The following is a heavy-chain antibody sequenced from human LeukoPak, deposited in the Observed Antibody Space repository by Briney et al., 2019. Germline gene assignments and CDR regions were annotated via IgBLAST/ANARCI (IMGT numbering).Heavy chain of an antibody. CDR3: AKVTRYFDWSPPYYFDY. CDR2: ISSSSSTI. D-gene: IGHD3-9*01. CDR1: GFTFSSYS. Sequence: PGGSLRLSCAASGFTFSSYSMNWVRQAPGKGLEWVSYISSSSSTIYYADSVKGRFTISRDNAKNSLYLQMNSLRAEDTAVYYCAKVTRYFDWSPPYYFDYWGQGTLVTVSS. J-gene: IGHJ4*02. V-gene: IGHV3-48*04.